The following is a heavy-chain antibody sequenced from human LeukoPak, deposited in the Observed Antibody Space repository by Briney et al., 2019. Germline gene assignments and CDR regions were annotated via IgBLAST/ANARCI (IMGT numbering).Heavy chain of an antibody. J-gene: IGHJ6*03. D-gene: IGHD5-18*01. V-gene: IGHV4-59*01. CDR2: IYYSGST. CDR1: GRSFSGYY. CDR3: ARGLQLWEYYYYYYMDV. Sequence: PSETLSLTCAVYGRSFSGYYWSWIRQPPGKGLEWIGYIYYSGSTNYNPSLKSRVTISVDTSKNQFSLKLSSVTAADTAVYYCARGLQLWEYYYYYYMDVWGKGTTVTISS.